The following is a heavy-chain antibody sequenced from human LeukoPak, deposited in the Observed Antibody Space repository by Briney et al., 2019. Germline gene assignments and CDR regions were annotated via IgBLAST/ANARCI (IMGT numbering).Heavy chain of an antibody. CDR2: IKSKTDGETI. Sequence: GVSVTLLCVACGFTQRIAWMIGVRQAPGRGVEWVGCIKSKTDGETIDYGAPVQGRFTISRDHSNNTLDLQLNSPKTDHTAVYYCTTRVPAVTAPSDGVDVWGEETTVPVSS. J-gene: IGHJ6*04. V-gene: IGHV3-15*01. D-gene: IGHD2-2*01. CDR1: GFTQRIAW. CDR3: TTRVPAVTAPSDGVDV.